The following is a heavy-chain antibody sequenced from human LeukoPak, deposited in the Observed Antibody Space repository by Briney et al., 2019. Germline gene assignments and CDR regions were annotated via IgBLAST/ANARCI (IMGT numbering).Heavy chain of an antibody. J-gene: IGHJ4*02. CDR2: IYTSGST. V-gene: IGHV4-4*07. Sequence: SETLSLTCTVSGGSISSYYWSWIRQPAGKGLEWIGRIYTSGSTNYNPSLKSRVTMSVDASKNQFSLKLSSVTTADTAVYYCARDPIHLAVAGTDYFDYWGQGTLVTVSS. CDR3: ARDPIHLAVAGTDYFDY. CDR1: GGSISSYY. D-gene: IGHD6-19*01.